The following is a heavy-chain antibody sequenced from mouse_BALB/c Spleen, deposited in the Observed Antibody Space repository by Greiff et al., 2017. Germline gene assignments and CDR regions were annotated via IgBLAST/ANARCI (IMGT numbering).Heavy chain of an antibody. V-gene: IGHV5-9-4*01. CDR1: GFTFSSYA. CDR2: ISSGGSYT. CDR3: ARTYYYGSSPYAMDY. Sequence: EVKLQESGGGLVKPGGSLKLSCAASGFTFSSYAMSWVRQSPEKRLEWVAEISSGGSYTYYPDTVTGRFTISRDNAKNTLYLEMSSLRSEDTAMYYCARTYYYGSSPYAMDYWGQGTSVTVSS. D-gene: IGHD1-1*01. J-gene: IGHJ4*01.